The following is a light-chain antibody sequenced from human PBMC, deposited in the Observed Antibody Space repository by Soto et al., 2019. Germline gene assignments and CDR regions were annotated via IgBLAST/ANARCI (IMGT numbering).Light chain of an antibody. CDR2: DAS. Sequence: EKMMKHAPAPLSKKPGERATLSCRASQSISSNLAWYQQKPGQAPRLLIYDASTRATGIPARFSGSGSGTEFSLTISSLQSEDFAVYYCQHYNSWPTFGQGTKVDIK. V-gene: IGKV3-15*01. J-gene: IGKJ1*01. CDR3: QHYNSWPT. CDR1: QSISSN.